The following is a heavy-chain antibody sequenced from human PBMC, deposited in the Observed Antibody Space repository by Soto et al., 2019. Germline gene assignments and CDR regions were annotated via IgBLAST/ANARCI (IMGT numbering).Heavy chain of an antibody. Sequence: ALLKVACXASGYTFTSYGISWVRKAPGQGLEWMGWISAYNGNTNYAQKLQGRVTMTTDTSTSTAYMELRSLRSDDTAVYYCAQEYSSSPGLFDPWGQGTLVTVSS. CDR2: ISAYNGNT. J-gene: IGHJ5*02. D-gene: IGHD6-6*01. CDR1: GYTFTSYG. CDR3: AQEYSSSPGLFDP. V-gene: IGHV1-18*01.